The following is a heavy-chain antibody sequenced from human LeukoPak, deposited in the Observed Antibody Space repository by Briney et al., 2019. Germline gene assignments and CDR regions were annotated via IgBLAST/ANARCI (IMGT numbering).Heavy chain of an antibody. CDR2: ISSNGGST. V-gene: IGHV3-64*01. D-gene: IGHD5-12*01. J-gene: IGHJ4*02. CDR1: GFTFSSYA. Sequence: GGSLRLSCAASGFTFSSYAMHWVRQAPGKGLEYVSAISSNGGSTYYGNSVKGRFTISRDNSKNTLYLQMGSLRAEDMAVYYCARASLYSGYDFDYWGLGTLVTVSS. CDR3: ARASLYSGYDFDY.